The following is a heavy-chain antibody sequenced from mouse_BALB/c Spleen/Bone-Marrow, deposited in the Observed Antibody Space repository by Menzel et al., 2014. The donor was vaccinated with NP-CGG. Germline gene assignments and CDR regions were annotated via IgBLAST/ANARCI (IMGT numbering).Heavy chain of an antibody. CDR2: IRSKSNNYAT. V-gene: IGHV10-1*02. CDR1: GFTFNTYA. J-gene: IGHJ4*01. CDR3: VRHLGAFYAMDY. D-gene: IGHD4-1*01. Sequence: EVQGVESAGGLVQPKGSLKLSCAASGFTFNTYAMNWVRQAPGKGLEWVARIRSKSNNYATYYADSVKDRFTISRDDSQSMLYLQMNNLKTEDTAMYYCVRHLGAFYAMDYWGQGTSVTVSS.